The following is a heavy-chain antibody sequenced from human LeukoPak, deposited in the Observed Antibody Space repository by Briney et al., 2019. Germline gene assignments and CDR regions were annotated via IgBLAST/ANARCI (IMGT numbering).Heavy chain of an antibody. CDR2: ISGSGGKT. Sequence: GGSLRLSCAASGFSFSSSAMSWVRQDPGKGLEWVSTISGSGGKTYYADSVKGRFTISRDNPKNTLYLQMDSLTAEDTAVYWAVAGTTYWGQGTLVTVSS. V-gene: IGHV3-23*01. CDR3: VAGTTY. D-gene: IGHD6-19*01. CDR1: GFSFSSSA. J-gene: IGHJ4*02.